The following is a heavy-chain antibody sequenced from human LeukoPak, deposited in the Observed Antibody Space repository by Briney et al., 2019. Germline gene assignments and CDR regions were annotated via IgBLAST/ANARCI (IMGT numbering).Heavy chain of an antibody. J-gene: IGHJ3*02. CDR2: IYWNDDK. V-gene: IGHV2-5*01. Sequence: SGPTLVKPTQTLTLTCTFSGFSLTTTGVGVGWIRQPPGKALEWLALIYWNDDKRYSPSLKSRLTITKDTSKNQVVLTMTNMDPVDTATYYCARRREMATLVYAFDIWGQGTMVTVSS. D-gene: IGHD5-24*01. CDR3: ARRREMATLVYAFDI. CDR1: GFSLTTTGVG.